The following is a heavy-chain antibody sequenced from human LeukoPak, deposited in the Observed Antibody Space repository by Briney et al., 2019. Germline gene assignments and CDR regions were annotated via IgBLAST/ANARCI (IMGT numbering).Heavy chain of an antibody. CDR3: SGRHYSSSSIGRY. D-gene: IGHD6-6*01. CDR1: GGSFSGHY. Sequence: SETLSLTCAVYGGSFSGHYWSWIRQPPGKGLEWIGEINHSGSTNYNPSLKSRVTISVDTSKNQFSLKLSSVTAADTAVYFCSGRHYSSSSIGRYWGQGTLVTVSS. CDR2: INHSGST. J-gene: IGHJ4*02. V-gene: IGHV4-34*01.